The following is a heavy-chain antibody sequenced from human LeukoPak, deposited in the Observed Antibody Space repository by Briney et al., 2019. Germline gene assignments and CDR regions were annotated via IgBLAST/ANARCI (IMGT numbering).Heavy chain of an antibody. CDR1: GFTFSSYA. CDR3: ARKDNYYDSSSFDY. J-gene: IGHJ4*02. D-gene: IGHD3-22*01. CDR2: ISYDGSNK. Sequence: GGSLRLSCVASGFTFSSYAMHWVRQAPGKGLEWVAVISYDGSNKYYADSVKGRFTISRDNSKNTLYLQMNSLRAEDTAVYYCARKDNYYDSSSFDYWGQGTLVTVSS. V-gene: IGHV3-30*01.